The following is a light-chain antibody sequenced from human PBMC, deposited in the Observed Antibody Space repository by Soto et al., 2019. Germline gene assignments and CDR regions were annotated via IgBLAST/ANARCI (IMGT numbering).Light chain of an antibody. Sequence: EIVLTQSPGTLSLSPGERATLSCRASQIVSSAYLAWYQQKPGQAPRLLIFGSSSRAAGIPDRFSGSGSGTDFPLTISRLEPEDFAVYYCQQYGSSPMYTFGQGTKLEIK. CDR2: GSS. J-gene: IGKJ2*01. V-gene: IGKV3-20*01. CDR3: QQYGSSPMYT. CDR1: QIVSSAY.